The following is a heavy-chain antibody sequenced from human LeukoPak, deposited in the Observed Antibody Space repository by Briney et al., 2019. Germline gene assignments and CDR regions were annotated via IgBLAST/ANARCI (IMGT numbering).Heavy chain of an antibody. CDR3: AKGQRFYSEYYFDY. CDR1: GFTFSSYW. V-gene: IGHV3-7*03. D-gene: IGHD4-11*01. CDR2: IKQDGSEK. Sequence: GGSLRLSCAASGFTFSSYWMSWVRQAPGKGLEWVANIKQDGSEKYYVDSVKGRFTISRDNAKNSLYLQMNSLRAEDTAVYYCAKGQRFYSEYYFDYWGQGTLVTVSS. J-gene: IGHJ4*02.